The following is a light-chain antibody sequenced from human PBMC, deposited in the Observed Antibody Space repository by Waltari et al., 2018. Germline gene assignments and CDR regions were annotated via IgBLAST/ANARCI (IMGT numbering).Light chain of an antibody. CDR1: RSNVGRTA. Sequence: QSVLTQPPSASGTPGQRVTISCSGGRSNVGRTAVHWYQQVPGTAPKLLIYSNYHRPPGVPERFSASKSGTSASLAISGLQSDDEADYYCAAWDDNLNGQVFGGGTKLTVL. V-gene: IGLV1-44*01. CDR3: AAWDDNLNGQV. J-gene: IGLJ3*02. CDR2: SNY.